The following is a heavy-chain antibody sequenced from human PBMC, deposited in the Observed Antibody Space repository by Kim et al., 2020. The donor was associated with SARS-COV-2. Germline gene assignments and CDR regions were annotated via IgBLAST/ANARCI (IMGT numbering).Heavy chain of an antibody. D-gene: IGHD3-9*01. CDR3: TRVYALRYFDWISFIDYFDY. J-gene: IGHJ4*02. V-gene: IGHV3-49*03. CDR2: IRSKAYGGTT. Sequence: GGSLRLSCTASGFTFGDYAMSWFRQAPGKGLEWVGFIRSKAYGGTTEYAASVKGRFTISRDDSKSIAYLQMNSLKTEDTAVYYCTRVYALRYFDWISFIDYFDYWGQGTLVTVSS. CDR1: GFTFGDYA.